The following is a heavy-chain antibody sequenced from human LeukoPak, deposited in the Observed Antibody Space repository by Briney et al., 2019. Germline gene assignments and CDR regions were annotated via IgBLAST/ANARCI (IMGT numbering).Heavy chain of an antibody. CDR1: GGTFSSYA. CDR2: IIPILGIA. CDR3: ASGLYYYDSSGYLPDI. J-gene: IGHJ3*02. Sequence: SVKASCKASGGTFSSYAISWVRQAPGQGLEWMGRIIPILGIANYAQKFQGRVTITADKSTSTAYMELGSLRSEDTAVYYCASGLYYYDSSGYLPDIWGQGTMVTVSS. D-gene: IGHD3-22*01. V-gene: IGHV1-69*04.